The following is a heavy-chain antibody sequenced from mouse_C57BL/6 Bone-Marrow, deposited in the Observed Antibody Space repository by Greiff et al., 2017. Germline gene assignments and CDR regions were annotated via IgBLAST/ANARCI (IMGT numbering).Heavy chain of an antibody. CDR3: ARGGYGSSYGY. V-gene: IGHV1-63*01. CDR2: IYPGGGYT. Sequence: VQLVESGAELVRPGTSVKMSCKASGYTFTNYWIGWAKQRPGHGLEWIGDIYPGGGYTNYNEKFKGKATLTADKSSSTAYMQFSSLTSEDSAIYYCARGGYGSSYGYWGQGTTLTVSS. D-gene: IGHD1-1*01. CDR1: GYTFTNYW. J-gene: IGHJ2*01.